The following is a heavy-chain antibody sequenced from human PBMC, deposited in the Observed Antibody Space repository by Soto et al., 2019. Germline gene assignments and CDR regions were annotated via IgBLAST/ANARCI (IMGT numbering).Heavy chain of an antibody. V-gene: IGHV4-38-2*02. J-gene: IGHJ4*02. D-gene: IGHD3-22*01. CDR3: ARDADTSGFYYPFDC. CDR2: IHHSGST. CDR1: GYPISSGYY. Sequence: PSETLSLTCVVSGYPISSGYYWGWIRQPPGKGLEWIGSIHHSGSTYYSPSLNSRVTISVDTSKNQLSLNLNSVTAADPAVYYCARDADTSGFYYPFDCWGQGALVTVSS.